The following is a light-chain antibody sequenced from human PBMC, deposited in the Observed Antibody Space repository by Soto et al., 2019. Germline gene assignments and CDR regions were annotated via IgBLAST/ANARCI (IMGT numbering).Light chain of an antibody. CDR2: EVS. CDR1: SSDVGGYNY. J-gene: IGLJ3*02. CDR3: ISYTRSSTWV. V-gene: IGLV2-14*01. Sequence: QSAQTQPASVSGSPGQSITISCTGTSSDVGGYNYVSWYQQHPGKAPKLMISEVSNRPSGVSNRFSGSKSGNTASLTISGLQAEDEADYYCISYTRSSTWVFGGGTKLTVL.